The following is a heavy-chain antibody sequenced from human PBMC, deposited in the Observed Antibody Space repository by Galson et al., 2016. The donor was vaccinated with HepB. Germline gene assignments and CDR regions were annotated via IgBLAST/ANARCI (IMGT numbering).Heavy chain of an antibody. D-gene: IGHD6-19*01. Sequence: CAISGDSVSSNSAAWNWIRQSPSRGLEWLGRTYYRSKWYNDYAVSVKSRITINPDTSKNQFSLQLNSVTPEDTAVYYCARVHQGWYAGYFDYWGQGILVTVSS. CDR3: ARVHQGWYAGYFDY. CDR2: TYYRSKWYN. CDR1: GDSVSSNSAA. J-gene: IGHJ4*02. V-gene: IGHV6-1*01.